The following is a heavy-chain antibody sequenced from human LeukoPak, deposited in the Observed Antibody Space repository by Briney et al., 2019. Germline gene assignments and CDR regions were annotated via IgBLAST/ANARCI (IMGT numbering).Heavy chain of an antibody. J-gene: IGHJ5*02. Sequence: PSETLSLTCTVSGGSISSSSYYWGWIRQPPGKGLEWIGTIYYSGSTYYNPSLKSPVTISLDTSKNQFSLKLSSVTAADTAVYYCARGGYYGSGNDFRFDPWGQGTLVTVSS. V-gene: IGHV4-39*07. CDR3: ARGGYYGSGNDFRFDP. D-gene: IGHD3-10*01. CDR2: IYYSGST. CDR1: GGSISSSSYY.